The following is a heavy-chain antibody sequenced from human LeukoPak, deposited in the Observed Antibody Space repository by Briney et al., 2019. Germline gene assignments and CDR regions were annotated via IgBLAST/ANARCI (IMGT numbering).Heavy chain of an antibody. D-gene: IGHD3-22*01. CDR2: IGTAGDT. Sequence: GGSLRLSCAASGFTFSSYDMHWVRQVTGKGLEWVSAIGTAGDTYYPGSVKGRFTISRENAKNSLYLQMDSLRAGDTAVYYCARAYDSSAYYDYWGQGTLVTVSS. V-gene: IGHV3-13*01. CDR3: ARAYDSSAYYDY. CDR1: GFTFSSYD. J-gene: IGHJ4*02.